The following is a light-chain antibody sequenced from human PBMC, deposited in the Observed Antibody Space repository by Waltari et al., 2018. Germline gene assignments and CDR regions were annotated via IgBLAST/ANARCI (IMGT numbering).Light chain of an antibody. J-gene: IGLJ2*01. Sequence: SYVLTQPPSVSVAPGQTARITCEGTDIGYKSVHWYHQRPGQAPVLGLNADSDRPSGIPELISCSNSVNMATLSISRVEVGDEADYYCQVWDSRSDHVVFGGGTKLTVL. V-gene: IGLV3-21*02. CDR1: DIGYKS. CDR2: ADS. CDR3: QVWDSRSDHVV.